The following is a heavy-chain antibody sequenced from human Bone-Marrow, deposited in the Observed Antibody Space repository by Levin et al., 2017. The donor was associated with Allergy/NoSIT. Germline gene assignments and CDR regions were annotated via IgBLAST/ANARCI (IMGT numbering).Heavy chain of an antibody. CDR2: INSGGST. Sequence: QAGGSLRLSCAASGFTVRDNYMNWVRQAPGKGLEWVSVINSGGSTNYADSVKGRFTISRDNYKNTVDLQMNSLRAEDTAVYYCARDSSSWYRAFEIWGRGTVVTVS. V-gene: IGHV3-53*01. D-gene: IGHD3-22*01. CDR3: ARDSSSWYRAFEI. CDR1: GFTVRDNY. J-gene: IGHJ3*02.